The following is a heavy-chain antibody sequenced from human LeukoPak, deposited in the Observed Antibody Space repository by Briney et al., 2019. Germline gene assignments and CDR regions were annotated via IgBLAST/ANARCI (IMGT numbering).Heavy chain of an antibody. J-gene: IGHJ2*01. CDR2: VSYSGRT. V-gene: IGHV4-59*01. Sequence: SETLSLTCTVSGGSITNYYWNWILQPPGKDLESIGCVSYSGRTHYSSALKSRVTISVDTSKNQFSLNLRSVTAADTAVYYCARPGRQDAYNGHYWYFDLWGRGTLVTVSS. D-gene: IGHD5-24*01. CDR1: GGSITNYY. CDR3: ARPGRQDAYNGHYWYFDL.